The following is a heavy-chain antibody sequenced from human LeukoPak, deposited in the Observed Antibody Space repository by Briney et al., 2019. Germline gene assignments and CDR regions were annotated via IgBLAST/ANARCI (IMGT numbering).Heavy chain of an antibody. CDR2: ISTSGST. CDR3: ARVSHYYDSSGYYYVRAFDI. J-gene: IGHJ3*02. CDR1: GXSISSYY. D-gene: IGHD3-22*01. V-gene: IGHV4-4*07. Sequence: SETLSLTCTVSGXSISSYYWSWIRQPAGKGLEWIGRISTSGSTNYNPSLKSRVTMSVDTSNNQFSLELSSVTAADTAVYYCARVSHYYDSSGYYYVRAFDIWGQGTMVTVSS.